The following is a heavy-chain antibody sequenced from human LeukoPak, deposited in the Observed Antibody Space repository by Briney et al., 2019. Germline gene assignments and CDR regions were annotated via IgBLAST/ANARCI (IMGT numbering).Heavy chain of an antibody. CDR2: MSGYNGHT. CDR3: ARSLIRITMIVVVSGRGDAFDI. Sequence: ASVKVSCKASGYTVTSYGISWVRQAPGQGLEWMGWMSGYNGHTNYAQKLQGRVTMTTDTSTSTAYMELSRLRSDDTAVYYCARSLIRITMIVVVSGRGDAFDIWGQGTMVTVSS. J-gene: IGHJ3*02. D-gene: IGHD3-22*01. V-gene: IGHV1-18*01. CDR1: GYTVTSYG.